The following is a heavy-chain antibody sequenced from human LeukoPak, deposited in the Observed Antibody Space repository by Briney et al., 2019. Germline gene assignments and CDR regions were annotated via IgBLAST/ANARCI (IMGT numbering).Heavy chain of an antibody. Sequence: PSETLSLTCTVSGGSISSYYWSWIRQPPGKGLEWIGYIYYSGITNYNPSLKSRVTISVDTSKNKFSLKLSSVTAADTAVYYCARVVSDSSWYYYYYYMDVWGKGTTVTVSS. CDR2: IYYSGIT. D-gene: IGHD6-13*01. CDR3: ARVVSDSSWYYYYYYMDV. CDR1: GGSISSYY. V-gene: IGHV4-59*01. J-gene: IGHJ6*03.